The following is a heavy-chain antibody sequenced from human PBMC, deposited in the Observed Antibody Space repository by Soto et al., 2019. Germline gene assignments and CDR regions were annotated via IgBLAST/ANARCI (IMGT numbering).Heavy chain of an antibody. V-gene: IGHV1-69*01. J-gene: IGHJ5*02. CDR2: IIPIFGTA. Sequence: QVQLVQSGAEVKKPGSSVKVSCKASGGTFSSYAISWVRQAPGQGLEWMGGIIPIFGTANYARKFQGRVTITAGESTSTAYMELSSLRYEDTAVYSCAGVVVPPMEYWSDAWGQGTLVTVSS. CDR1: GGTFSSYA. D-gene: IGHD2-2*01. CDR3: AGVVVPPMEYWSDA.